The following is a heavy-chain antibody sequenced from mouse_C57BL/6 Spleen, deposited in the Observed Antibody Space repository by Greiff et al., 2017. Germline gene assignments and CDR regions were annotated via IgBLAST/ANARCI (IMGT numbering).Heavy chain of an antibody. J-gene: IGHJ1*03. V-gene: IGHV1-22*01. CDR1: GYTFTDYN. Sequence: VQLQQSGPELVKPGASVKMSCKASGYTFTDYNMHWVKQSHGKSLEWIGYINPNNGGTSYNQKFKGKATLTVNKSSSTAYMELRSLTSEDSAVYYCAREEAPYWYFDVWGTGTTVTVSS. CDR2: INPNNGGT. CDR3: AREEAPYWYFDV.